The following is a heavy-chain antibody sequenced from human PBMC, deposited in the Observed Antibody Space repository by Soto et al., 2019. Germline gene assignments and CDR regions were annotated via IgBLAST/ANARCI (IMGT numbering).Heavy chain of an antibody. CDR1: GGSISSYY. D-gene: IGHD6-13*01. CDR3: ARGLFEPSSSWFWGNWFDP. Sequence: SETLSLTCTVSGGSISSYYWSWIRQPPGKGLEWIGYIYYSGSTNYNPSLKSRVTISVDTSKNQFSLKLSSVTAADTAVYYCARGLFEPSSSWFWGNWFDPWGQGTLVTVSS. CDR2: IYYSGST. J-gene: IGHJ5*02. V-gene: IGHV4-59*08.